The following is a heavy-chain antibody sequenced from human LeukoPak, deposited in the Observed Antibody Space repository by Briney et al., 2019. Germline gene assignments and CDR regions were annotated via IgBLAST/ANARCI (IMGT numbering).Heavy chain of an antibody. Sequence: GGSLRLSCVGSGFTFSDYWMSWVRQAPGKGLEWVANIKSDESERFFLDSVKGRFTISRDNAKNSVYLQMSSLRAEDTAVYYCAKDRTFDWLPNDYWGQGTLVTVSS. J-gene: IGHJ4*02. CDR2: IKSDESER. D-gene: IGHD3-9*01. CDR1: GFTFSDYW. CDR3: AKDRTFDWLPNDY. V-gene: IGHV3-7*03.